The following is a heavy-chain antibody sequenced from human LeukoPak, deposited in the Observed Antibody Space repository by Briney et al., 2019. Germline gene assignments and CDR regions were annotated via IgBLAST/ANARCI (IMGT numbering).Heavy chain of an antibody. CDR1: GFTFTSSA. CDR2: IVVGSGNT. J-gene: IGHJ5*02. CDR3: AADLRFDCSGGSCYSNWFDP. V-gene: IGHV1-58*02. D-gene: IGHD2-15*01. Sequence: SVKVSCKAAGFTFTSSAMQWVRQDRGQRLEGRGWIVVGSGNTNYAQKFKQRVAITRDMSTRTAYMELSSLRSEDTAVYYCAADLRFDCSGGSCYSNWFDPWGQGTLVTVSS.